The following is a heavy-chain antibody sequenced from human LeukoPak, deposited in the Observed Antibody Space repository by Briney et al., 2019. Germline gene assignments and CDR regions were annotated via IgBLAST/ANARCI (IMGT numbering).Heavy chain of an antibody. Sequence: GGSLRLSCAASGFPFSDYAMNWVRQAPGKGLEWVSAISGSGGSTYYADSVKGRFTISRDNSKNTLYLQMNSLRAEDTAVYYCAKEYGSGSYYPYWGQGTLVTVSS. D-gene: IGHD3-10*01. J-gene: IGHJ4*02. V-gene: IGHV3-23*01. CDR2: ISGSGGST. CDR1: GFPFSDYA. CDR3: AKEYGSGSYYPY.